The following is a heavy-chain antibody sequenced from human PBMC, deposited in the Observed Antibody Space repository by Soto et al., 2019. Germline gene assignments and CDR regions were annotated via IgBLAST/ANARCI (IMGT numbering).Heavy chain of an antibody. J-gene: IGHJ6*03. CDR2: IYYSGST. CDR1: GGSISSGGYY. Sequence: SETLSLTCTVSGGSISSGGYYWSWIRQHPGKGLEWIGYIYYSGSTYYNPSLKSRVTISVDTSKNQFSLKLSSVTAADTAVYYCARIWFGELLFPVGFDYYYYMDVWGKGTTVTVSS. D-gene: IGHD3-10*01. CDR3: ARIWFGELLFPVGFDYYYYMDV. V-gene: IGHV4-31*03.